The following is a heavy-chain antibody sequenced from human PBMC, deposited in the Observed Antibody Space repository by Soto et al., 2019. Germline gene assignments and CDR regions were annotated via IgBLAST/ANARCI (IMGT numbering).Heavy chain of an antibody. V-gene: IGHV2-70*01. Sequence: SGPTLVNPTQTLTLTCTFSGFSLSTSGMCVSWIRQPPGKALEWLALIDWDDDKYYSTSLKTRLTISKDTTKNQVVLTMTNMDPTDTATYYCARTPPMVRGVIQYYFDYWGQGTLVTVSS. D-gene: IGHD3-10*01. J-gene: IGHJ4*02. CDR2: IDWDDDK. CDR1: GFSLSTSGMC. CDR3: ARTPPMVRGVIQYYFDY.